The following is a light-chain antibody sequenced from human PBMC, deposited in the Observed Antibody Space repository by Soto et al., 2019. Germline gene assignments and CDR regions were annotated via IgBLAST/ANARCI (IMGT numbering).Light chain of an antibody. CDR2: SAS. J-gene: IGKJ1*01. CDR3: HHFGSLPET. V-gene: IGKV3-20*01. Sequence: EIVFTQSPCTLSLSPGERATLSCRASQSVSSSYLAWYQQKPGRAPRLLFYSASTRATGIPDRFSGSGSGTDFTLTISRLEPEDFAVYYCHHFGSLPETFGQGTKVDI. CDR1: QSVSSSY.